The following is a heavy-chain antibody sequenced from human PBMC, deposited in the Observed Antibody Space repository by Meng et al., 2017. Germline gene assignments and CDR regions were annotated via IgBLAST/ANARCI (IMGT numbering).Heavy chain of an antibody. Sequence: QGQLTESGPGLVKPSGTLSLSWAVSGGSISSSNWWSWVRQPPGKGLEWIGEIYHSGSTNYNPSLKSRVTISVDKSKNQFSLKLSSVTAADTAVYYCARVVAATTLFLDYWGQGTLVTVSS. D-gene: IGHD2-15*01. CDR3: ARVVAATTLFLDY. CDR1: GGSISSSNW. J-gene: IGHJ4*02. V-gene: IGHV4-4*02. CDR2: IYHSGST.